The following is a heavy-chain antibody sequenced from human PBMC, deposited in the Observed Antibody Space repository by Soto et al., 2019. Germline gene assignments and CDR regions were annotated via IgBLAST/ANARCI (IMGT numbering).Heavy chain of an antibody. D-gene: IGHD3-22*01. Sequence: EVQLVESGGGLIQPGGSLRLSCAASGFTVSSNYISWVRQAPGKGLEWVSVIYSGGSTYYADSVKGRFTISRDNAKNTLYLQMNSLRGEGTAVYYCAQRGGSGYYGAFDYWGQGTLVTVSS. J-gene: IGHJ4*02. CDR2: IYSGGST. V-gene: IGHV3-53*01. CDR3: AQRGGSGYYGAFDY. CDR1: GFTVSSNY.